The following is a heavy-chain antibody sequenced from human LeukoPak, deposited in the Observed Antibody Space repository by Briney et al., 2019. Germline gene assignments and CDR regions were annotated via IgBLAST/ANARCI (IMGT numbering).Heavy chain of an antibody. CDR2: ISGSGGST. V-gene: IGHV3-23*01. J-gene: IGHJ4*02. CDR3: AKDLGIVVVPAAGFFFSSGAIDY. CDR1: GFTFSSYA. Sequence: GGSLRLSCAASGFTFSSYAMSWVRQAPGKGLEWVSAISGSGGSTYYADSVKGRFTISRDNSKNTLYLQMNSLRAEDTAAYYCAKDLGIVVVPAAGFFFSSGAIDYWGQGTLVTVSS. D-gene: IGHD2-2*01.